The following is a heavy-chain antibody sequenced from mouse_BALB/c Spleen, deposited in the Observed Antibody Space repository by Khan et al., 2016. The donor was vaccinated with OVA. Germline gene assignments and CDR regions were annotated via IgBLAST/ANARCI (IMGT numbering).Heavy chain of an antibody. V-gene: IGHV3-2*02. CDR3: ARTRVYYRYSFFAY. J-gene: IGHJ2*01. D-gene: IGHD2-14*01. Sequence: VQLKESGPGLVKPSQSLSLTCTVTGYSISSDYAWTWIRQFPGNKLEWMGYIDYSGTTSYNPSLKSRISITRDTSKNQFFLQLNSVTTEDTATFYCARTRVYYRYSFFAYWGQGTTLTVSS. CDR1: GYSISSDYA. CDR2: IDYSGTT.